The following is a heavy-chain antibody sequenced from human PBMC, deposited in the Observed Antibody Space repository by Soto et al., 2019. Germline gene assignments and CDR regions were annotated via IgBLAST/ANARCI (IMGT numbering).Heavy chain of an antibody. Sequence: EVQLLESGGGLVQPGGSLRLSCAAAGFTFSSYAMSWVRQAPGKGLEWVSAISGSGGSTYYADSVMGRFTISRDNSKNPLYLQMNSLRAEDTAVYYCAKVRVGCSSTSCYGFDYWGQGTLVTVSS. CDR2: ISGSGGST. D-gene: IGHD2-2*01. CDR1: GFTFSSYA. J-gene: IGHJ4*02. CDR3: AKVRVGCSSTSCYGFDY. V-gene: IGHV3-23*01.